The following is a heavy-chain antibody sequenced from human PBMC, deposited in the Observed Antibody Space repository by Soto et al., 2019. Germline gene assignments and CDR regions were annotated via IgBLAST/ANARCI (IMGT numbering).Heavy chain of an antibody. J-gene: IGHJ6*02. CDR3: ARAAADYYYGMDV. V-gene: IGHV3-74*01. CDR2: INGDGSST. Sequence: GGSLRLSCAVSGFTFSSYWMHWVRQAPGKGLVWVSRINGDGSSTRYADSVKGRFTISRGNAKNTLYLQMSSLRAEDTALYYCARAAADYYYGMDVWGQGTTVTVSS. D-gene: IGHD6-13*01. CDR1: GFTFSSYW.